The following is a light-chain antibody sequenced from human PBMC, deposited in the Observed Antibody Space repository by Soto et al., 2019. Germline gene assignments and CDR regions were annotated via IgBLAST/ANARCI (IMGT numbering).Light chain of an antibody. Sequence: ELVLTQSPGTLSLSPGESASLSCRASQSVTRSHLAWYQQKPGQAPRLLIYAASTRATGVPDRFSGGGSGTDFTLTISRLEPGDFAMFYCQDFGSLPYTFGQGPKLEI. CDR1: QSVTRSH. CDR2: AAS. CDR3: QDFGSLPYT. V-gene: IGKV3-20*01. J-gene: IGKJ2*01.